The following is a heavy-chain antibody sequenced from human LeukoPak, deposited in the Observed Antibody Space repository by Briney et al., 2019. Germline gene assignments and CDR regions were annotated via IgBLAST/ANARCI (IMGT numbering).Heavy chain of an antibody. CDR1: GFTFSSYS. D-gene: IGHD3-22*01. Sequence: GGSLRVSCAASGFTFSSYSMNWVRQAPGKGLEWVSSISSSSSYIYYADSVKGRFTISRDNAKNSLYLQMNSLRAEDTAVYYCARDHYYDSSGYYSVRYWGQGTLVTVSS. J-gene: IGHJ4*02. CDR3: ARDHYYDSSGYYSVRY. V-gene: IGHV3-21*01. CDR2: ISSSSSYI.